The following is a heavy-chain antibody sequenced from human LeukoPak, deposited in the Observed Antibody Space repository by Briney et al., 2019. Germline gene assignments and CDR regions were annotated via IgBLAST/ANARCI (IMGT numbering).Heavy chain of an antibody. D-gene: IGHD3-9*01. CDR3: AKTLVYYDILTGYYPLDY. CDR1: GFTFSSYA. Sequence: PGGSLRLSCAASGFTFSSYAMSWVRQAPGKGLEWVSAISGSGGSTYYADYVKGRFTISRDNSKNTLYLQMNSLRAEDTAVYYCAKTLVYYDILTGYYPLDYWGQGTLVTVSS. J-gene: IGHJ4*02. CDR2: ISGSGGST. V-gene: IGHV3-23*01.